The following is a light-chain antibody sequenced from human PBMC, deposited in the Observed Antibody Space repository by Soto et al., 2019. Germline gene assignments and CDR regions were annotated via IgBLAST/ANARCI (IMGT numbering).Light chain of an antibody. CDR3: QQYNSWPPDRT. V-gene: IGKV3-15*01. CDR1: QSVGSN. J-gene: IGKJ1*01. Sequence: EIVMTQSPATLSVSPGERATLSCRASQSVGSNLAWYQQKPGQAPRLLIYGASTRATGIPARFSGSGSGTEFPLTISSLQSEVFAIYFCQQYNSWPPDRTFGQGTNVEIK. CDR2: GAS.